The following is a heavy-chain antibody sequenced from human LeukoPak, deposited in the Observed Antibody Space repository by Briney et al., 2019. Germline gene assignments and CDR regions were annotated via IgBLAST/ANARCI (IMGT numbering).Heavy chain of an antibody. D-gene: IGHD5-12*01. CDR1: GYTLTELS. CDR3: ATTLHSGYAFDI. J-gene: IGHJ3*02. CDR2: FDPEDGET. Sequence: ASVKVSCKVSGYTLTELSMHWVRQAPGKGLEWMGGFDPEDGETIYAQKFQGRVTMTEDTSTDTAYMELSSLRSEDTAVYYCATTLHSGYAFDIWGQGTMVTVSS. V-gene: IGHV1-24*01.